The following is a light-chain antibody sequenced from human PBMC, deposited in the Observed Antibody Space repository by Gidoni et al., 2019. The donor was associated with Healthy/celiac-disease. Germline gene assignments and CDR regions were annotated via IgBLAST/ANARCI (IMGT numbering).Light chain of an antibody. J-gene: IGKJ4*01. CDR1: QSVSSY. V-gene: IGKV3-11*01. CDR2: DAS. CDR3: QQRSNWPPFLT. Sequence: DIVLTQSPATLSLSPGERATLSCRASQSVSSYLAWYQQKPGQAPRLLIYDASNRATGIPARFSGSGSGTGFTLTISSLEPEDFAVYYCQQRSNWPPFLTFGGGTKVEIK.